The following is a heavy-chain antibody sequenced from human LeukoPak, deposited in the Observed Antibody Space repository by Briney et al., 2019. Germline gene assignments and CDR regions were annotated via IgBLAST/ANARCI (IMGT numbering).Heavy chain of an antibody. CDR3: ARASLGYCTNGVCYMDDAFDI. Sequence: PGGSLRLSCAASGFTFSSYAMSWVRQAPGKGLEWVANIKQDGSEKYYVDSVKGRFTISRDNAKNSLYLQMNSLRAEDMAVYYCARASLGYCTNGVCYMDDAFDIWGQGTMVTVSS. V-gene: IGHV3-7*01. J-gene: IGHJ3*02. CDR1: GFTFSSYA. CDR2: IKQDGSEK. D-gene: IGHD2-8*01.